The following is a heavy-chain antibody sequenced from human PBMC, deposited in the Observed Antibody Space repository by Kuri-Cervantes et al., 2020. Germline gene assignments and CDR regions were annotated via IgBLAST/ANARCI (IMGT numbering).Heavy chain of an antibody. D-gene: IGHD3-3*01. CDR3: ATVQVLRFLEWFSY. J-gene: IGHJ4*02. V-gene: IGHV1-69*13. Sequence: SVKVACKASGGTFNNYAISWVRQAPGQGLEWMGGIIPIFGTANYAQKFQGKVTITADESTSTAYMELSSLRTEDTAVYYFATVQVLRFLEWFSYCGQGTLVTVSS. CDR1: GGTFNNYA. CDR2: IIPIFGTA.